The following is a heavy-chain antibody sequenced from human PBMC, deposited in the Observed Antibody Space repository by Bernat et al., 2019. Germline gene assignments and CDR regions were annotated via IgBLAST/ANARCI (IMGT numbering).Heavy chain of an antibody. CDR1: GFTFSSYW. J-gene: IGHJ4*02. D-gene: IGHD2-8*02. CDR3: VKDHCTGGVCYTISGFDY. V-gene: IGHV3-74*01. Sequence: EEQLVESGGGLVQPGGSLRLSCAASGFTFSSYWMHWVRQAPGKGPVWVSRINSDGSSTSYTDSVKGRFTISRDNAKNTLYLQMSSLRAEDTAVYYCVKDHCTGGVCYTISGFDYWGQGTLVTVSS. CDR2: INSDGSST.